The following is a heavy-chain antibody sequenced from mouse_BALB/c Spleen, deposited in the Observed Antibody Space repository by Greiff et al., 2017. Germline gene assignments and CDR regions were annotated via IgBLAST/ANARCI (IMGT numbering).Heavy chain of an antibody. CDR2: ISTYYGDA. D-gene: IGHD2-4*01. CDR1: GYTFTDYA. J-gene: IGHJ3*01. Sequence: QVQLQQSGAELVRPGVSVKISCKGSGYTFTDYAMHWVKQSHAKSLEWIGVISTYYGDASYNQKFKGKATMTVDKSSSTAYMELARLTSEDSAIYYCAREGDYDGRAWFAYWGQGTLVTVSA. CDR3: AREGDYDGRAWFAY. V-gene: IGHV1S137*01.